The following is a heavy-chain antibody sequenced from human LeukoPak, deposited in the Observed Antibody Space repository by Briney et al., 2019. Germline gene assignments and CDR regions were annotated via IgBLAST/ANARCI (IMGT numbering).Heavy chain of an antibody. CDR3: ARGLTIFGVVITGFDP. J-gene: IGHJ5*02. V-gene: IGHV1-69*13. CDR1: GGTFSSYA. Sequence: SVKVSCKASGGTFSSYAISWVRQAPGQGLEWMGGIIPIFGTANYAQKFQGRVAITADESTSTAYMELSSLRSEDTAVYYCARGLTIFGVVITGFDPWGQGTLVTVSS. D-gene: IGHD3-3*01. CDR2: IIPIFGTA.